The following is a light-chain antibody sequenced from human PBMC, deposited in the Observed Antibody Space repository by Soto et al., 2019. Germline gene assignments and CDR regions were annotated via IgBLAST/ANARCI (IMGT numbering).Light chain of an antibody. CDR2: TAS. CDR3: QQLNTYPIT. Sequence: DLPMTQSSFSLFSSVRGRITITCRASKSISRSLNWYQQQPGKAPKLLIYTASNLQSGGPSRFSGSGSGTDFTLTISSLQPEDFATYYCQQLNTYPITFAQGTRLEIK. J-gene: IGKJ5*01. CDR1: KSISRS. V-gene: IGKV1-39*01.